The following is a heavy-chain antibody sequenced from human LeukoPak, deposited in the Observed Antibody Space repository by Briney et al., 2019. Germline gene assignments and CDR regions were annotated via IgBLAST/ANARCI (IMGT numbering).Heavy chain of an antibody. D-gene: IGHD6-6*01. CDR2: INSKSRYI. CDR1: GFTFSSYS. Sequence: PGGSLRLSCVASGFTFSSYSMNWVRQAPGKGLEWVSSINSKSRYIYYADSLKGRFTISRDNGKNSVYLQMNSLRAEDTAVYFCARADSSSSRLDCWGQGTLVTVSS. J-gene: IGHJ4*02. V-gene: IGHV3-21*01. CDR3: ARADSSSSRLDC.